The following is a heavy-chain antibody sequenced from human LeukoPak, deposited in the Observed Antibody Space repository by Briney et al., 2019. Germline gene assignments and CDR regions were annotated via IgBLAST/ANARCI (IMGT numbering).Heavy chain of an antibody. D-gene: IGHD3-3*01. CDR2: IYYSGST. CDR1: GGSISSGDYY. CDR3: ARGIITIFGSYFDY. J-gene: IGHJ4*02. Sequence: SQTLSLTCTVSGGSISSGDYYWSWIRQPPGKGLEWIGYIYYSGSTYYNPSLKSRVTISVDTSKSQFSLKLSSVTAADTAVYYCARGIITIFGSYFDYWGQGTLVTVSS. V-gene: IGHV4-30-4*01.